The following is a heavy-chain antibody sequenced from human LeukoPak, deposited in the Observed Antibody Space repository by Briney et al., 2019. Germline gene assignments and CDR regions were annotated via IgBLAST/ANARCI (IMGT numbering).Heavy chain of an antibody. D-gene: IGHD4-11*01. CDR2: IYYSGST. V-gene: IGHV4-59*12. Sequence: SETLSLTCTVSGGSISSYYWNWIRQPPGRGLDWIGYIYYSGSTNYNPSLKSRVTISVDTSKNQFSLKLSSVTAADTAVYYCASYSNYNWFDPWGQGTLVTVSS. CDR3: ASYSNYNWFDP. J-gene: IGHJ5*02. CDR1: GGSISSYY.